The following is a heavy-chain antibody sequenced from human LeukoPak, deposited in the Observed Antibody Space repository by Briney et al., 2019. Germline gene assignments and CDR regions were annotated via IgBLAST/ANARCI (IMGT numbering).Heavy chain of an antibody. CDR2: ISSSSSTI. D-gene: IGHD5-18*01. CDR3: AREVGYSVNWFDP. V-gene: IGHV3-48*01. CDR1: GFTFSSYS. J-gene: IGHJ5*02. Sequence: GGSLRLSCAASGFTFSSYSMNWVRQAPGKGLEWVSYISSSSSTIYYADSVKGRFTISRDNAKNSLYLQMNSLGAEDTAVYYCAREVGYSVNWFDPWGQGTLVTVSS.